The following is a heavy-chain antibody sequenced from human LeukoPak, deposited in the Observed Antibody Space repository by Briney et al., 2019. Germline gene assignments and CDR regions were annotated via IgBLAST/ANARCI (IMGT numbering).Heavy chain of an antibody. D-gene: IGHD3-22*01. Sequence: GASVKVSCKASGYTFTSYGISWVRQAPGQGLEWMGWISAYNGNTNYAQKLQGRVTMTTDTSTSTAYMELSSLRSEDTAVYYCAATYYYDSSGYYAEYFQHWGQGTLVTVSS. CDR3: AATYYYDSSGYYAEYFQH. V-gene: IGHV1-18*01. CDR2: ISAYNGNT. J-gene: IGHJ1*01. CDR1: GYTFTSYG.